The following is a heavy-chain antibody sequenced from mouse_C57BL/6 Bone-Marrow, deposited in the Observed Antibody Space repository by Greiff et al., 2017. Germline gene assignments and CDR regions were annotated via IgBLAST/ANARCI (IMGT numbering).Heavy chain of an antibody. D-gene: IGHD2-1*01. CDR3: ARGGIYYCNYGFAY. CDR1: GYTFTSYW. Sequence: QVQLQQPGAELVKPGASVKMSCKASGYTFTSYWITWVKQRPGQGLEWIGDIYPGSGSTNYNEKFKSKATLTVDTSSSTAYMQLSSLTSEDSAVYYCARGGIYYCNYGFAYWGQGTLVTVSA. V-gene: IGHV1-55*01. CDR2: IYPGSGST. J-gene: IGHJ3*01.